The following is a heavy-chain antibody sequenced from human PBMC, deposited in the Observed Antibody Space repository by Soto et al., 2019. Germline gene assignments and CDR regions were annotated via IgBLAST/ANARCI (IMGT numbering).Heavy chain of an antibody. V-gene: IGHV4-59*01. CDR2: IYYSGTI. CDR3: ATFPWRTSYFDK. J-gene: IGHJ4*02. Sequence: QVQLRESGPGLVRPSETLSLTCSYSGGSISNYYWSWIRQPPGKGLEWIGYIYYSGTINYNPSLESRVTISLDTSKSQFSLQLNSVTAADTAVYYCATFPWRTSYFDKWGQGTLVTVSS. CDR1: GGSISNYY. D-gene: IGHD5-12*01.